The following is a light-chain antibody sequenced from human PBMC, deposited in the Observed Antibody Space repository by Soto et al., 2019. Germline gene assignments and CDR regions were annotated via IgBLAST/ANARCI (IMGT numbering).Light chain of an antibody. V-gene: IGKV3-15*01. CDR3: QQYNKWPLT. CDR1: QSISSN. Sequence: EIVMTQSPATLSVSPGERATLSCRASQSISSNLAWYQQKPGHTPRLLIYSASIGATGTPARFSGSGSGSDSTLTISSLQSEDFAVYYCQQYNKWPLTFGPGTKVDIK. CDR2: SAS. J-gene: IGKJ3*01.